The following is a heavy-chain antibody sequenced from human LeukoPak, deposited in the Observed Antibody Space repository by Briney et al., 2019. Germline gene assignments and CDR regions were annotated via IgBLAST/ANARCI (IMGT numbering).Heavy chain of an antibody. D-gene: IGHD3-10*01. CDR3: AKGFYYPSYYFDS. CDR2: ISGSGGST. Sequence: GGSLRLSCAASGFTFSNYAMSWVRQAPGKGLEWVSAISGSGGSTYYADSVKGRFTISRDNSKNTLHLQMNSLRAEDTAVYYCAKGFYYPSYYFDSWGQGTLVTVSS. J-gene: IGHJ4*02. V-gene: IGHV3-23*01. CDR1: GFTFSNYA.